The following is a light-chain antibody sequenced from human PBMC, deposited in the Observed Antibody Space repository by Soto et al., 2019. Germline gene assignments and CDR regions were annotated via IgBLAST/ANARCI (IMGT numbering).Light chain of an antibody. CDR2: GAS. CDR1: QSVSSTY. CDR3: QQYGSSSYT. V-gene: IGKV3-20*01. Sequence: EIVLTQSPGTLSLSPGERATLSCRASQSVSSTYLAWYQQNPGQAPRLLIYGASSRATGSPDRFSGSASGKDFTLTISRLEPEDFALYFCQQYGSSSYTFGQGTKLEIK. J-gene: IGKJ2*01.